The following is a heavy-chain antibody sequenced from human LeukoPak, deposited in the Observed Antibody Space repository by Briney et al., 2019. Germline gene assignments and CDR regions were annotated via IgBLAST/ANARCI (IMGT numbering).Heavy chain of an antibody. V-gene: IGHV3-23*01. Sequence: PGGSLRLSCAASGFTFSSYAMTWVRQAPGRGLEWVTVIGPSGGDVIYADSVKGRFTTSRDNSANTLYLQMNSLRAEDTAVYYCAKYCGGDCFRNFDSWGQGTLVTVSS. CDR3: AKYCGGDCFRNFDS. D-gene: IGHD2-21*02. J-gene: IGHJ4*02. CDR2: IGPSGGDV. CDR1: GFTFSSYA.